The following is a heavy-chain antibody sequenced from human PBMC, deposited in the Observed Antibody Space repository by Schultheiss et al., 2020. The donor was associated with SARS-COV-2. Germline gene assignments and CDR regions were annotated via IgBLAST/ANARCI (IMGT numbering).Heavy chain of an antibody. D-gene: IGHD3-3*01. CDR2: INPNSGGT. Sequence: ASVKVSCKASGYTFTGYYMHWVRQAPGQGLEWMGWINPNSGGTNYAQKFQGWVTMTRDTSISTAYMELSSVTAADTAVYYCARERGIWSGYYEDWFDPWGQGTLVTVSS. V-gene: IGHV1-2*04. J-gene: IGHJ5*02. CDR1: GYTFTGYY. CDR3: ARERGIWSGYYEDWFDP.